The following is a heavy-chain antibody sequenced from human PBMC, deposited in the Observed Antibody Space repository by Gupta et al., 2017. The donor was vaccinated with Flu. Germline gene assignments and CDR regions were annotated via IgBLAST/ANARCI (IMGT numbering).Heavy chain of an antibody. D-gene: IGHD2-21*02. CDR3: TKDTRGSMVTSRPEAFDI. V-gene: IGHV3-53*01. Sequence: EVQLVESGGAFIQPGGSLRLSCVASGFTVSGYIRWVRQAPGKGLDWLSVIYSNYKAYYADSVRGRFTISRDSSKNTVYLQMDRVRAEDTAVYYCTKDTRGSMVTSRPEAFDIWGRGTMVTVSS. J-gene: IGHJ3*02. CDR1: GFTVSGY. CDR2: IYSNYKA.